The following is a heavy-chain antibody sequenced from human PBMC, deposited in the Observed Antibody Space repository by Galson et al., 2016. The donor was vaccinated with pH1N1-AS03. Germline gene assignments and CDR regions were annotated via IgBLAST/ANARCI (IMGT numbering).Heavy chain of an antibody. J-gene: IGHJ4*02. CDR3: TRSRYYNTNLYYFDY. CDR1: FSLATSGVG. Sequence: FSLATSGVGVGWIRQPPGKALEWLALIYWDDDKLYNPSLKSRLTVTKDTSKNLVVLTLTDMDPVDTATYFCTRSRYYNTNLYYFDYWGQGTLVTVSS. V-gene: IGHV2-5*02. CDR2: IYWDDDK. D-gene: IGHD2/OR15-2a*01.